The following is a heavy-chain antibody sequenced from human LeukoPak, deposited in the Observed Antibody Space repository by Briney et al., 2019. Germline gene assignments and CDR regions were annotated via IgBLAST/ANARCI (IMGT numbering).Heavy chain of an antibody. J-gene: IGHJ4*02. Sequence: GGSLRLSRAASGFTFNNAWMNWVRQAPGKGLEWVGRIKSKTDGGTTDYAAPVKGRFTISRDDSKNTLYLQMNSLKSDDTAVYYCTRYSSSGWVWGQGTLVTVSS. D-gene: IGHD6-19*01. V-gene: IGHV3-15*01. CDR2: IKSKTDGGTT. CDR1: GFTFNNAW. CDR3: TRYSSSGWV.